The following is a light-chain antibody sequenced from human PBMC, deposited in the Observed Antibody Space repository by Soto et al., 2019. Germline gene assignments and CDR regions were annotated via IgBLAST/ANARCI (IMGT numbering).Light chain of an antibody. CDR2: KAS. CDR1: QNIQRW. Sequence: DTQMTQSPSTVSASVGDRITITCRASQNIQRWLAWYQQKPGKAPKLLIYKASSLERGVPSRFSAGGSGVEFTLNIRSVQPEDFATYHCLQYHSDWTFGQGTKVEIK. J-gene: IGKJ1*01. V-gene: IGKV1-5*03. CDR3: LQYHSDWT.